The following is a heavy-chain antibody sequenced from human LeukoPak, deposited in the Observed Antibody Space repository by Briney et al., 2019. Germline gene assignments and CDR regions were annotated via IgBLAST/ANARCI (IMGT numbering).Heavy chain of an antibody. V-gene: IGHV1-3*01. J-gene: IGHJ6*02. D-gene: IGHD6-19*01. CDR1: GYTFTSYA. CDR2: INAGNGNT. Sequence: ASVKVSCKASGYTFTSYAMHWVRQAPGQRLEWMGWINAGNGNTKYSQKFQGRVTITRDTSASTAYMELSSLRSEDTAVYYCAGEERQWLDSYYYYDMDVWGQGTTVTVSS. CDR3: AGEERQWLDSYYYYDMDV.